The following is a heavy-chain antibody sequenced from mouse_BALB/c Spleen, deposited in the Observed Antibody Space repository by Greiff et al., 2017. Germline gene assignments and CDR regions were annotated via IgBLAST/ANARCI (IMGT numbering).Heavy chain of an antibody. CDR3: ASDYYGSSYAMDY. J-gene: IGHJ4*01. Sequence: EVQLQQSGAELVKPGASVKLSCTASGFNIKDTYMHWVKQRPEQGLEWIGRIDPANGNTKYDPKFQGKATITADTSSNTAYLQLSSLTSEDTAVYYCASDYYGSSYAMDYWGQGTSVTVSS. CDR2: IDPANGNT. CDR1: GFNIKDTY. D-gene: IGHD1-1*01. V-gene: IGHV14-3*02.